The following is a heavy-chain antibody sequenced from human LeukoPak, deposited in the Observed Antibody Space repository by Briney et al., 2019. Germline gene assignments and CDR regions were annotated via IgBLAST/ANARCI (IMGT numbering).Heavy chain of an antibody. CDR3: ASPTIVATDYGMDV. Sequence: ASVKVSCKASGYTFTSYAMHWVRQAPGQRLEWMGWINAGNGNAKYSQKFQGRVTITRDTSASTAYMELSSLRSEDTAVYYCASPTIVATDYGMDVWGKGTTVTVSS. CDR1: GYTFTSYA. CDR2: INAGNGNA. V-gene: IGHV1-3*01. J-gene: IGHJ6*04. D-gene: IGHD5-12*01.